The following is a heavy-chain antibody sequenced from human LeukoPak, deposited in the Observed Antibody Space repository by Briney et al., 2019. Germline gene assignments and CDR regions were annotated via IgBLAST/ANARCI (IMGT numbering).Heavy chain of an antibody. CDR3: ARDLPYYGSGSYPPAFDY. J-gene: IGHJ4*02. CDR1: GFTFSSYE. CDR2: ISSSGSTI. V-gene: IGHV3-48*03. D-gene: IGHD3-10*01. Sequence: PGGSLRLSCAASGFTFSSYEMNWVRQAPGKGLEWVSYISSSGSTIYYADSVKGRFTISRDNAKNSLYLQMNSLRAEDTAVYYCARDLPYYGSGSYPPAFDYWGQGTLVTVSS.